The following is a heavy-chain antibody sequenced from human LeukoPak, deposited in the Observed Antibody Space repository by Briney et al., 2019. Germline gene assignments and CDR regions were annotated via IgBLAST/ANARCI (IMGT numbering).Heavy chain of an antibody. CDR2: I. CDR3: ARGGIQVSGIDEFDY. J-gene: IGHJ4*02. D-gene: IGHD6-19*01. Sequence: GGSLRLSCAVSGFTFIDYDMHWVRQVIGKGLEWVSAIKGRFTISRENAESSLYLQMNSLRAEDTAVYYCARGGIQVSGIDEFDYWGQGTLVTVSS. CDR1: GFTFIDYD. V-gene: IGHV3-13*01.